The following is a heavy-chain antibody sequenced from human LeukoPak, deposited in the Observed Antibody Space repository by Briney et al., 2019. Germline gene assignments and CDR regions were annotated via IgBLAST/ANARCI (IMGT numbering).Heavy chain of an antibody. D-gene: IGHD1-14*01. CDR1: GFTFSDYY. V-gene: IGHV3-11*01. Sequence: GGSLRLSCAASGFTFSDYYMSWIRQAPGKGLEWVSYISSSGSAIYYADSVQGRFTISRDNAKNSLHLQVNSLRAEDTAVYYCARERNSYFDYWGQGTLVTVSS. J-gene: IGHJ4*02. CDR2: ISSSGSAI. CDR3: ARERNSYFDY.